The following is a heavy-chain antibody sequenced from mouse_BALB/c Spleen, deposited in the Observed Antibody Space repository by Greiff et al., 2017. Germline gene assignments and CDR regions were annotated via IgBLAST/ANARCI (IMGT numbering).Heavy chain of an antibody. Sequence: EVHLVESGGGLVQPGGSLKLSCAASGFTFSSYGMSWVRQTPDKRLELVATINSNGGSTYYPDSVKGRFTISRDNAKNTLYLQMSSLKSEDTAMYYCARDLGLHGGFDYWGQGTTLTVSS. CDR3: ARDLGLHGGFDY. CDR2: INSNGGST. D-gene: IGHD2-2*01. J-gene: IGHJ2*01. V-gene: IGHV5-6-3*01. CDR1: GFTFSSYG.